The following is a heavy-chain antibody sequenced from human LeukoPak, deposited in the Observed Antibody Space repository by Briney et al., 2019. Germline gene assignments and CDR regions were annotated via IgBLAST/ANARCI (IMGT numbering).Heavy chain of an antibody. V-gene: IGHV3-74*01. Sequence: PGGSLRLSCAASGXAFSTYWMHWVRQAPGKGLVWVSHIKSDGSSTTYADSVKGRFTISRDNAKNTLYLQMNSLRADDTAVYYCARDRGYTQDYWGQGTLVTVSS. CDR1: GXAFSTYW. D-gene: IGHD5-12*01. CDR3: ARDRGYTQDY. CDR2: IKSDGSST. J-gene: IGHJ4*02.